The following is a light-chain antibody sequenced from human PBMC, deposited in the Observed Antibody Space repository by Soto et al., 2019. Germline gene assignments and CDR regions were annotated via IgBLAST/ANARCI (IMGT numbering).Light chain of an antibody. V-gene: IGLV2-23*01. Sequence: QTVVTQPASVSGSPGQSITISCTGTSSDVGRYNLVSWYQQHPGKVPKLIIHEDSKRSSGLSNRFSGSKSGNTASLTISGLQAEDEADYYCCSYAGSSTYVFGTGTKLTVL. J-gene: IGLJ1*01. CDR2: EDS. CDR3: CSYAGSSTYV. CDR1: SSDVGRYNL.